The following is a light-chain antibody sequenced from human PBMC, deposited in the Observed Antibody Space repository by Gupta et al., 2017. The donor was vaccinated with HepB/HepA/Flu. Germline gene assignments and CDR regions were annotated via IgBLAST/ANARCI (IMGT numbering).Light chain of an antibody. J-gene: IGKJ4*01. V-gene: IGKV3-11*01. CDR2: DAS. CDR1: QSVSSY. Sequence: EIVLTQSPATLSLSPGERATLSCRASQSVSSYLAWYQQKPGQAPRLLIYDASNRATGIPARFSGSGSGTDFTLTISSLEPEDFAVYYCQQRSNWPSTFGGGTKVRSN. CDR3: QQRSNWPST.